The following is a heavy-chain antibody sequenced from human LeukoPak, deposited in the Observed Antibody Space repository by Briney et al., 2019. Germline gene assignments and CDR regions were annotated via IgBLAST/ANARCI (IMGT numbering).Heavy chain of an antibody. CDR2: VNSSGIN. CDR1: GGSISNYY. Sequence: PSETLSLTCTVSGGSISNYYWTWIRQPPGKGLEWIGYVNSSGINHYSPAVRSRVTMSLDTSKNQFSLNLSSVTAADTAFYYCVRREGYSSSPLGSWGQGTLVTVSS. D-gene: IGHD2-15*01. V-gene: IGHV4-59*01. CDR3: VRREGYSSSPLGS. J-gene: IGHJ5*02.